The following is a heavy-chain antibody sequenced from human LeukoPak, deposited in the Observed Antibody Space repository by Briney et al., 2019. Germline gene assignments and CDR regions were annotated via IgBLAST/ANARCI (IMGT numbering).Heavy chain of an antibody. CDR3: AKTLGGEYYFDY. CDR2: ISGSGGST. CDR1: GFTFSSYA. Sequence: HPGGSLRLSCAASGFTFSSYAMSWVRQAPGKGLEWVSAISGSGGSTYYADSVKGRFTISRDNSKNTLYLQMNSLRAEDTAVYYCAKTLGGEYYFDYWGQGTLVTVSS. D-gene: IGHD3-10*01. V-gene: IGHV3-23*01. J-gene: IGHJ4*02.